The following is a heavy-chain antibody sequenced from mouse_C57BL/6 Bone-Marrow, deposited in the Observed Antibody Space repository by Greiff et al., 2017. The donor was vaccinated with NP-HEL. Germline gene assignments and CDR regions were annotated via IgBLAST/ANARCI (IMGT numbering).Heavy chain of an antibody. CDR3: ARLGYDYDGSWFAY. J-gene: IGHJ3*01. CDR2: IYPGSGST. D-gene: IGHD2-4*01. V-gene: IGHV1-55*01. Sequence: QVQLQQPGAELVKPGASVKMSCTASGYTFTSYWITWVKQRPGQGLEWIGAIYPGSGSTNYNEKFKSKATLTVDTSSSTAYMQLSSLTSEDSAVYYCARLGYDYDGSWFAYWGQGTLVTVSA. CDR1: GYTFTSYW.